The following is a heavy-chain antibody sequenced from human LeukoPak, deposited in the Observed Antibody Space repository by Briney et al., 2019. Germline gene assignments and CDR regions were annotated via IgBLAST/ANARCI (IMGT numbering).Heavy chain of an antibody. D-gene: IGHD2-15*01. J-gene: IGHJ5*02. CDR2: IYPGDSDT. CDR1: GYSFTSYW. Sequence: GESLKISCKGSGYSFTSYWIGWVRQMPGKGLEWMGIIYPGDSDTRYSPSFQGQVTISADKSISTAYLQWSSLKASDTAMYYCARIGYCSGGSCYFYWFDPWGQGTLVTVSS. CDR3: ARIGYCSGGSCYFYWFDP. V-gene: IGHV5-51*01.